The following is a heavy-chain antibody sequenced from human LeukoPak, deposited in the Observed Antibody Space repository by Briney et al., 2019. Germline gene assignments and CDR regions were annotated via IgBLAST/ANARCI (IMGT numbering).Heavy chain of an antibody. CDR1: GFTFSSYE. D-gene: IGHD1-14*01. Sequence: GGSLRLSCAASGFTFSSYEMNWVRQAPGKGLEWVSYISSSGSTIYYADSVKGRFTISRDNAKNSLYLQMNSLRAEDTAVYYCARALNHPEIAFDIWGQGTMVTVSS. V-gene: IGHV3-48*03. J-gene: IGHJ3*02. CDR3: ARALNHPEIAFDI. CDR2: ISSSGSTI.